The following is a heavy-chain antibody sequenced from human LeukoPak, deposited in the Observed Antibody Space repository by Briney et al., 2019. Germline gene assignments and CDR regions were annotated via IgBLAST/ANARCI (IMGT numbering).Heavy chain of an antibody. CDR1: GGSISSSSYY. Sequence: SETLSLTCTVSGGSISSSSYYWGWIRQPPGKGLEWIGSIYYSGSTYYNPSLKSRVTISVDTSKNQFSLKLSSVTAADTAVYYCARATEQQLPYYFDYWGQGTLVTVSS. CDR3: ARATEQQLPYYFDY. CDR2: IYYSGST. D-gene: IGHD6-13*01. J-gene: IGHJ4*02. V-gene: IGHV4-39*07.